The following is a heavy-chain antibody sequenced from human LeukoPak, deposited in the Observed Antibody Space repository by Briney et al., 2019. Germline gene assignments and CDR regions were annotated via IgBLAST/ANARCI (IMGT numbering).Heavy chain of an antibody. Sequence: PSETLSLTCTVSGGSISSYYWSWIRQPPGKGLEWIGYIYYSGSTNYNPSLKSRVTISVDTSKNQFSLKLSSVTAADTAVYYCARSYSRPAYLFDYWGQGTLVTVSS. CDR2: IYYSGST. J-gene: IGHJ4*02. V-gene: IGHV4-59*01. CDR3: ARSYSRPAYLFDY. D-gene: IGHD6-13*01. CDR1: GGSISSYY.